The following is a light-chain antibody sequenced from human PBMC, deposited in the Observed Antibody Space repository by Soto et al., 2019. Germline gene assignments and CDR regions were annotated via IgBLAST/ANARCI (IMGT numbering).Light chain of an antibody. Sequence: QSALTQPASVSGSPGQSITISCTGTSSDVGGYNYVSWYQQHPGKAPKLMIYEVSNRPSGVSNRFSGSKSGNTASLTISGLQAKDEADYYCSSYTSRSTPGCVVFGGGTKLPVL. J-gene: IGLJ2*01. CDR2: EVS. CDR1: SSDVGGYNY. CDR3: SSYTSRSTPGCVV. V-gene: IGLV2-14*01.